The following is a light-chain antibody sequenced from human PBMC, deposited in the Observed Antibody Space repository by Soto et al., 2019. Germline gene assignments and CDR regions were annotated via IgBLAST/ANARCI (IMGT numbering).Light chain of an antibody. CDR1: QSISSY. CDR2: AAS. CDR3: QRSYSTLT. V-gene: IGKV1-39*01. Sequence: DIQMTQSPSSLSASVGDRVTITCRASQSISSYLNWYQQKPGKAPKLLIYAASSLQSGVPPRFSGSGSGTDFTLTISSLQPEDFATYYCQRSYSTLTFGGGTKVEIK. J-gene: IGKJ4*01.